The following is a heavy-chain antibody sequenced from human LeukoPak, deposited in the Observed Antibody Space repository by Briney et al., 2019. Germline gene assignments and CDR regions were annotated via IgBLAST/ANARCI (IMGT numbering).Heavy chain of an antibody. V-gene: IGHV1-8*01. D-gene: IGHD2-2*01. CDR1: GYTFTSYD. J-gene: IGHJ6*02. Sequence: ASVKVSCKASGYTFTSYDINWVRQATGQGLEWMGWMNPNSGNTGCAQKFQGRVTMTRNTSISTAYMELSSLRSEDTAVYYCARGRSHQLLWGGWYYYGMDVWGQGTTVTVSS. CDR3: ARGRSHQLLWGGWYYYGMDV. CDR2: MNPNSGNT.